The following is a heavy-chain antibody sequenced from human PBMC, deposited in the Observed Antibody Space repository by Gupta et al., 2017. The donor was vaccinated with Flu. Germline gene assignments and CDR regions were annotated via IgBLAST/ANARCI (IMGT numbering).Heavy chain of an antibody. Sequence: QVQLQQWGAGLLKPSETLSLTCAVFGGSFSGYYWNWIRQPPGKGLEWIGETNHSGSTNYNPSLKSRVTISVDTSKNQLSLKLSSVTAADTAVYYCARGRIGGYWGQGTLVTVSS. CDR3: ARGRIGGY. CDR2: TNHSGST. D-gene: IGHD1-26*01. CDR1: GGSFSGYY. J-gene: IGHJ4*02. V-gene: IGHV4-34*01.